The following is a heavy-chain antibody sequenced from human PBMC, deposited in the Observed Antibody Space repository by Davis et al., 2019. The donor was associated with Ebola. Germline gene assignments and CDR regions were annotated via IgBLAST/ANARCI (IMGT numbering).Heavy chain of an antibody. CDR2: IHYSGST. D-gene: IGHD5/OR15-5a*01. Sequence: MPSETLSLTCFLPGGSFTGYYWGWFRQPPEKGLEWLGLIHYSGSTNIAHTPLNSRLTMSVDKSKNGFSLNLRAVTAADTAVYYCARVRPSVVNGGIDVWGQGTTVTVSS. CDR1: GGSFTGYY. CDR3: ARVRPSVVNGGIDV. V-gene: IGHV4-59*01. J-gene: IGHJ6*02.